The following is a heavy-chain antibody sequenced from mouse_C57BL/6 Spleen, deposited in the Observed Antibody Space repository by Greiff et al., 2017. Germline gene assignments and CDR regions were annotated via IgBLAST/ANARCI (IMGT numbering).Heavy chain of an antibody. CDR3: ARSTYGSRYVDAMDY. Sequence: QVQLQQPGAELVRPGTSVKVSCKASGYAFTNYLIEWVKQRPGQGLEWIGVINPGSGGTNYNEKFKGKATLTADTSSSTAYMPLSSLTSEDSAVYFCARSTYGSRYVDAMDYWGQGTSVTVSS. J-gene: IGHJ4*01. V-gene: IGHV1-54*01. CDR2: INPGSGGT. CDR1: GYAFTNYL. D-gene: IGHD1-1*01.